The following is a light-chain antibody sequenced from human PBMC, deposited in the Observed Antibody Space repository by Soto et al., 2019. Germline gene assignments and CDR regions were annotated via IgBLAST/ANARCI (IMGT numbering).Light chain of an antibody. V-gene: IGKV3-11*01. CDR1: QSINTR. Sequence: EIVLTQSAATLSSFPGDRVTLSCRASQSINTRLAWYQHRPGQAPRLLIYQTSIRAAGIPARFSASGSGTDFTLSISDVQPEDFALYYCHQRQSWPRTFGQGTKVDI. CDR3: HQRQSWPRT. CDR2: QTS. J-gene: IGKJ1*01.